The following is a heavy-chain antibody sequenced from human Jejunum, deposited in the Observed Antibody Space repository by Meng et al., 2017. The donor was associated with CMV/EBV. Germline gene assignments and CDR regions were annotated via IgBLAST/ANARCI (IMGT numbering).Heavy chain of an antibody. Sequence: EYTLTEYYLQWVRQAPGQGLEWMGWIHPDTGDTNYAQKFQGRVTMTRDTSTNTAYMELTRLRSDDTALYYCAKDGGSFLDYYFDYWGQGTLVTVSS. D-gene: IGHD1-26*01. CDR1: EYTLTEYY. CDR3: AKDGGSFLDYYFDY. CDR2: IHPDTGDT. J-gene: IGHJ4*02. V-gene: IGHV1-2*02.